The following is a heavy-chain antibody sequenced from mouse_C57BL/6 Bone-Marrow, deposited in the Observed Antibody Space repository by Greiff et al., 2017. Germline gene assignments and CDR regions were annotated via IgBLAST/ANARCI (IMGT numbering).Heavy chain of an antibody. J-gene: IGHJ4*01. V-gene: IGHV1-64*01. D-gene: IGHD2-3*01. CDR1: GYTFTSYW. CDR2: IHPNSGST. CDR3: ARLSYDGYLMDY. Sequence: QVQLQQPGAELVKPGASVKLSCKASGYTFTSYWMHWVKQRPGQGLEWIGMIHPNSGSTNYNEKFKSKATLTVDKSSSTAYMQLSSLTSEDSAVYYCARLSYDGYLMDYGGQGTSVTVSS.